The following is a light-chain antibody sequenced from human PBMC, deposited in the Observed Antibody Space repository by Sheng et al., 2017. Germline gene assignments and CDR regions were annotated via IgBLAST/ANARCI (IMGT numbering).Light chain of an antibody. Sequence: EIVLTQSPATLSLSPGERATLSCTTSQGVSDSYLSWYQQKPGQSPRPLIYGASTRATGIPARFSGSGSGTDFTLTISSLEPEDFAVYFCQQRTNWTFGGGTKVEIK. CDR1: QGVSDSY. V-gene: IGKV3D-11*01. CDR3: QQRTNWT. CDR2: GAS. J-gene: IGKJ4*01.